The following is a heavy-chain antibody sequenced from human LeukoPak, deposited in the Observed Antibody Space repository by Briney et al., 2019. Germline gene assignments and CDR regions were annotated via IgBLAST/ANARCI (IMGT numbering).Heavy chain of an antibody. CDR3: VREESGGYFDY. CDR2: IAPSVDTT. J-gene: IGHJ4*02. CDR1: GYTFTNYL. V-gene: IGHV1-46*01. Sequence: GASVKISCKSSGYTFTNYLLRWVRQAPGQGLEWVGRIAPSVDTTNYAQKFRDRVTMTRDTSTSTVYMELSSLRSEDTAVYYCVREESGGYFDYWGQGTLVTVSS. D-gene: IGHD2-8*02.